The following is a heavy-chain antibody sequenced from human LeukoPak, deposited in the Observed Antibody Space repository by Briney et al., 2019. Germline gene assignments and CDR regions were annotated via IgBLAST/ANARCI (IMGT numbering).Heavy chain of an antibody. CDR3: ASSREATSNWFVY. CDR1: GFTFSSYW. CDR2: IYSGGNT. J-gene: IGHJ5*01. D-gene: IGHD2-2*01. Sequence: PGGSLRLSCAASGFTFSSYWMSWVRQAPGKGLEWVSIIYSGGNTYYADSVQGRFTISRDNSKNTLYLQMNSLRAEDTAVYHCASSREATSNWFVYWGQGTLVTVSS. V-gene: IGHV3-66*01.